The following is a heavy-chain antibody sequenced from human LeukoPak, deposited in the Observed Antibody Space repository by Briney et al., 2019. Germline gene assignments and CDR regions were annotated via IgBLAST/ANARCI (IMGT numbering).Heavy chain of an antibody. Sequence: KPSESLSLTCTVSGGSISTSSYCWGWIRHPPGKGLEWIGSIYYSGSTYYNPSLKSRITISVDTSKNQFSLKLSSVTAADTAVYYCARQAKGIMVRGVIKELDPWGQGTLVTVSS. D-gene: IGHD3-10*01. CDR3: ARQAKGIMVRGVIKELDP. V-gene: IGHV4-39*01. CDR1: GGSISTSSYC. J-gene: IGHJ5*02. CDR2: IYYSGST.